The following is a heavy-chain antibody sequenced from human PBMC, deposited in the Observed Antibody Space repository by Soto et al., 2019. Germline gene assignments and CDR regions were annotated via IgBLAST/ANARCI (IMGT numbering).Heavy chain of an antibody. CDR1: GDSVSRTSAA. CDR2: TYYRSKWYN. D-gene: IGHD2-2*01. Sequence: QTLSPTCAISGDSVSRTSAALNWIRQSPSSGLKWLGRTYYRSKWYNDYAVSVKSRITINPDTSKNQFSLQLNSVTPEDTAVYYCARGLYCSSTSCTLAHYYYGMDVWGEGTTVTVSS. CDR3: ARGLYCSSTSCTLAHYYYGMDV. V-gene: IGHV6-1*01. J-gene: IGHJ6*04.